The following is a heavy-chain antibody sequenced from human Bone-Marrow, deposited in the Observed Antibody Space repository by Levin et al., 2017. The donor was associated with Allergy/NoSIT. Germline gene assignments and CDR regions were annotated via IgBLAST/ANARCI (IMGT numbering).Heavy chain of an antibody. V-gene: IGHV4-30-2*01. CDR3: ATYMVLGLGGFDY. CDR1: GASMSSGTHS. CDR2: ISNTGST. D-gene: IGHD3-10*01. Sequence: PSETLSLTCTVSGASMSSGTHSWSWIRQPPGKGLEWIGYISNTGSTDYNPSLKSRVTISLDTPTNQFSLKVRSVTAADTAVYYCATYMVLGLGGFDYWGRGTLVTVSS. J-gene: IGHJ4*02.